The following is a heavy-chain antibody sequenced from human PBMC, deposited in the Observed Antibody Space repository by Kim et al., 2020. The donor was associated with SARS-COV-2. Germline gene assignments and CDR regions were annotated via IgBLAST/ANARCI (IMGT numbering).Heavy chain of an antibody. Sequence: SETLSLTCTVSGGSISSSSYYWGWIRQPPGKGLEWIGSIYYSGSTYYNPSLKSRVNISVDTSKNQFSLKLSSVTAADTAVYYCASLETWIQLWLPHDAFDIWGQGTMVTVSS. CDR1: GGSISSSSYY. D-gene: IGHD5-18*01. CDR2: IYYSGST. CDR3: ASLETWIQLWLPHDAFDI. V-gene: IGHV4-39*01. J-gene: IGHJ3*02.